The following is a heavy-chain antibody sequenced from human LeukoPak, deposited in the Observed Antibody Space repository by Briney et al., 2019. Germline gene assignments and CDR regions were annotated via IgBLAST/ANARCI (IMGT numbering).Heavy chain of an antibody. Sequence: QAGGSLRLSCAASGFTFDDYAMHWVRQAPGKGLEWVSGISWNSGSIGYADSVKGRFTISRDNAKNSLYLQMNSLRAEDMALYYCAKDPSPFIAAAGGLGFFDIWGQGTMVTVSS. J-gene: IGHJ3*02. CDR2: ISWNSGSI. V-gene: IGHV3-9*03. CDR3: AKDPSPFIAAAGGLGFFDI. D-gene: IGHD6-13*01. CDR1: GFTFDDYA.